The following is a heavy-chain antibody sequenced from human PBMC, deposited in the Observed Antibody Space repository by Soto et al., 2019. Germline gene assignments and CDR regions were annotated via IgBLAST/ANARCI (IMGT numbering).Heavy chain of an antibody. CDR2: INAGNGNT. CDR1: GYTFTSYA. CDR3: ARAGLRSWFDP. Sequence: GASVKVSCKASGYTFTSYAMHWVRQAPGQRLEWMGWINAGNGNTKYSQSFQGRVTITRDTSANTAYMELSSLRSEDTAVYYCARAGLRSWFDPWGQGTLVTVSS. V-gene: IGHV1-3*01. J-gene: IGHJ5*02.